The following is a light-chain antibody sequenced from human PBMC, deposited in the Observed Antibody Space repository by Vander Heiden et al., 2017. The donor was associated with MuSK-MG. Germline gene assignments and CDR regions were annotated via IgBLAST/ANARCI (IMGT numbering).Light chain of an antibody. CDR2: GAS. CDR3: QQDGSSPP. Sequence: EIVLTQSPGTLSLSPGERATLSCRASQSVSSSYLAWYQQKPGQAPRLLIYGASSRATGIPDRFSGSGSGTDFTLTSSRLEPEDFAVYYWQQDGSSPPFGGGTKVEIK. CDR1: QSVSSSY. J-gene: IGKJ4*01. V-gene: IGKV3-20*01.